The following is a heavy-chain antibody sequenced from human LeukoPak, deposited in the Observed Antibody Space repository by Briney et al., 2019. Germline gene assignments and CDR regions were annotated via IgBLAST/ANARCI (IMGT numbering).Heavy chain of an antibody. D-gene: IGHD3-22*01. CDR3: ARGNTMIVAYFDY. CDR2: INHSGST. Sequence: SETLSLTCAVYGGSFSGYYWSWIRQPPGKGLEWIGEINHSGSTNYNPSLKSRVTISVDKSKNQFSLKLSSVTAADTAVYYCARGNTMIVAYFDYWGQGTLVTVSS. CDR1: GGSFSGYY. V-gene: IGHV4-34*01. J-gene: IGHJ4*02.